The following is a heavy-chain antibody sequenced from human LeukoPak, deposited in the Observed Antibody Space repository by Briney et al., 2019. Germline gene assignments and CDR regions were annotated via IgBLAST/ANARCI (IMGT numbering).Heavy chain of an antibody. D-gene: IGHD6-19*01. CDR2: IYYSGST. J-gene: IGHJ4*02. CDR3: AREATITVAGTRKFDY. Sequence: SETLSLTCTVSGGSISDYYWSWIRQPPGKGLEWIGYIYYSGSTNYNPSLKSRVTTSLDMSKNQFSLKLSSVTAADTAVYFCAREATITVAGTRKFDYWGRGTLVTVSS. CDR1: GGSISDYY. V-gene: IGHV4-59*01.